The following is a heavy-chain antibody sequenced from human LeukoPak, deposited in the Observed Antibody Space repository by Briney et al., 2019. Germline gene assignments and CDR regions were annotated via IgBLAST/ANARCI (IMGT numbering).Heavy chain of an antibody. Sequence: SETLSLACTVSGGSISSGDYYWSWIRQPPGKGLEWIGYIYYSGSTYYNPSLKSRVTISVDTSKNQFSLKLSSVTAADTAVYYCARVLKPLRYFDYWGQGTLVTVSS. J-gene: IGHJ4*02. V-gene: IGHV4-30-4*01. D-gene: IGHD4/OR15-4a*01. CDR1: GGSISSGDYY. CDR3: ARVLKPLRYFDY. CDR2: IYYSGST.